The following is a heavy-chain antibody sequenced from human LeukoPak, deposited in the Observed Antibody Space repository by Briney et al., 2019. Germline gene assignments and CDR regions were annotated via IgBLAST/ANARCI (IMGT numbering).Heavy chain of an antibody. J-gene: IGHJ3*01. Sequence: ASVKVSFKASGDTFIIYYMHWVRQAPGQGLEWMGIINPSGGSISYAQKFQGRVTMTRDMSTSTVYMELSSLRSEDTAVYYCARGRHYYESSDYYYEGDGFDVWGQGTMVTVSS. V-gene: IGHV1-46*01. CDR3: ARGRHYYESSDYYYEGDGFDV. CDR1: GDTFIIYY. CDR2: INPSGGSI. D-gene: IGHD3-22*01.